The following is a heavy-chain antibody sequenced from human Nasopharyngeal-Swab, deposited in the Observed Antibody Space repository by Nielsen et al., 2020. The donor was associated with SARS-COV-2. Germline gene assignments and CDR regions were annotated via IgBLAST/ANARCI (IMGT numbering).Heavy chain of an antibody. CDR3: ARVWYSAYYYYYGIDV. CDR2: IIPIFGTA. CDR1: GGTFSSYA. D-gene: IGHD1-1*01. V-gene: IGHV1-69*13. Sequence: SVKVSCKASGGTFSSYAISWVRQAPGQGLEWMGGIIPIFGTANYAQKFQGRVTITADESTSTAYMELSSLRSEDTAVYYCARVWYSAYYYYYGIDVWGQGTTVTVSS. J-gene: IGHJ6*02.